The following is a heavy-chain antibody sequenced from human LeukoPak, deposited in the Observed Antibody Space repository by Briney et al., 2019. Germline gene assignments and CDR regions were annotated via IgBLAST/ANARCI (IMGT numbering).Heavy chain of an antibody. CDR2: TYYRSEWYN. J-gene: IGHJ4*02. V-gene: IGHV6-1*01. CDR1: GXSVSSNSAA. Sequence: SQTLSLTCAISGXSVSSNSAAWNWIRQSPSRGLEWLGRTYYRSEWYNDYAVSVKSRITINPDTSKNQFSLQLNSVTPEDTAVYYCARVSYSSGWYGYYFDYWGQGTLVTVSS. D-gene: IGHD6-19*01. CDR3: ARVSYSSGWYGYYFDY.